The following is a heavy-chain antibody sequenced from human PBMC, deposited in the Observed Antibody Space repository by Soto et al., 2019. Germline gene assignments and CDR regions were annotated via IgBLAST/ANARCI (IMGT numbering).Heavy chain of an antibody. V-gene: IGHV3-21*01. CDR1: GFTFNNFA. Sequence: PGGSLRLSCAASGFTFNNFAMNWVRQAPGKGLEWVSSISSGGTYIYYADSVKGRFTISRDNAKNSVYLQMNSLRPEDTAVYYCARDTRTGYCSGISCYHYGMDVWGQGTTVTVSS. CDR3: ARDTRTGYCSGISCYHYGMDV. CDR2: ISSGGTYI. J-gene: IGHJ6*02. D-gene: IGHD2-15*01.